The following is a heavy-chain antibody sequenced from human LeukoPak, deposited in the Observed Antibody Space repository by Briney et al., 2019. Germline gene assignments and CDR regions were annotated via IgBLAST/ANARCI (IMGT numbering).Heavy chain of an antibody. CDR1: GYTFTSYG. J-gene: IGHJ4*02. V-gene: IGHV1-18*01. CDR2: ISAYNGNT. Sequence: ASVKVSCKASGYTFTSYGISWVRQAPGQGLEWMGWISAYNGNTNYAQKLQGRVTMTKDTSTSTVYMELGSLTSDDTAVYYCVRATVAAAAHDYWGQGTLVTVSS. CDR3: VRATVAAAAHDY. D-gene: IGHD6-13*01.